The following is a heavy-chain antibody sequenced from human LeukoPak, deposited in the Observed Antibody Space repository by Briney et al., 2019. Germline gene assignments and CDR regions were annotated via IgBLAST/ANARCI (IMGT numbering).Heavy chain of an antibody. CDR1: GYTFTSYG. CDR3: ATRDADYEYYFDY. Sequence: GASVKVSCKASGYTFTSYGISWVRQAPGQGLEWMGGIIPNFGTPHLAQNFQDRVTITADESTSTVYMEMRSLTSEDTAIFYCATRDADYEYYFDYWGQGTLVTVSS. V-gene: IGHV1-69*13. J-gene: IGHJ4*02. D-gene: IGHD4-17*01. CDR2: IIPNFGTP.